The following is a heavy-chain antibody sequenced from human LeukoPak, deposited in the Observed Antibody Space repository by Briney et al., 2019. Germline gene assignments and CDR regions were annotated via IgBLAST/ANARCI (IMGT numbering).Heavy chain of an antibody. CDR1: GFTFSSYG. J-gene: IGHJ4*02. Sequence: GGSLRLSCAASGFTFSSYGMHWVRQAPGKGLEWVAFIRYDGSNKYYADSVKGRFTISRDNSKNTLYLQMNSLRAVDTAVYYCAKDLYYYDSSGSHYFDYWGQGTLVTVSS. CDR2: IRYDGSNK. CDR3: AKDLYYYDSSGSHYFDY. D-gene: IGHD3-22*01. V-gene: IGHV3-30*02.